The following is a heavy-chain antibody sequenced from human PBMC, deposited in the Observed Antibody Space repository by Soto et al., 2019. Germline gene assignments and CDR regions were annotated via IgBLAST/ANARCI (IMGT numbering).Heavy chain of an antibody. D-gene: IGHD3-9*01. Sequence: GGSLRLSCAASGFTFSSYGMHWVRQAPGKGLEWVAVIWYDGSNKYYADSVKGRFTISRDNSKNTLYLQMNSLRAEDTAVYYCARGGPFLTGYYLDYFDYWGQGTLVTVSS. J-gene: IGHJ4*02. CDR2: IWYDGSNK. V-gene: IGHV3-33*01. CDR3: ARGGPFLTGYYLDYFDY. CDR1: GFTFSSYG.